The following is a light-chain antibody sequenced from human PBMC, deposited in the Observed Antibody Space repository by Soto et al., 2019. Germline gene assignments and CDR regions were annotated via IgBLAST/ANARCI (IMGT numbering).Light chain of an antibody. CDR1: QSVSSN. J-gene: IGKJ1*01. CDR2: GAS. Sequence: EIVMTQSPATLSVSPGERATLSCRASQSVSSNLAWYQQKPGQAPRLLIYGASTRATGIPVRFSGSGSGTEFTLTISSLQSEDFAVYYCQQYNNWPRTFGQGTEVDIK. V-gene: IGKV3-15*01. CDR3: QQYNNWPRT.